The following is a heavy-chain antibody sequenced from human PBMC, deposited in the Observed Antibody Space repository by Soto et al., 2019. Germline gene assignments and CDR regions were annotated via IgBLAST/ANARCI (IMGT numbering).Heavy chain of an antibody. Sequence: ASVKVSCKASGYTFTGYYMHWVRQAPGQGLELMGWINPNSGGTNYAQKFQGRVTMTRDTSISTAYMELSRLRSDDTAVYYCARDRVAVAGTVYYYYYGMDVWGQGTTVNVSS. CDR1: GYTFTGYY. D-gene: IGHD6-19*01. V-gene: IGHV1-2*02. CDR3: ARDRVAVAGTVYYYYYGMDV. CDR2: INPNSGGT. J-gene: IGHJ6*02.